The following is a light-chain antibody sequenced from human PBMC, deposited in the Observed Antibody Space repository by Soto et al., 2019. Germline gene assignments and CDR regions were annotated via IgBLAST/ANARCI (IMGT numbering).Light chain of an antibody. CDR3: SSYAGSNLYV. V-gene: IGLV2-8*01. J-gene: IGLJ1*01. CDR1: SSDVGGNTY. Sequence: QSALTQPPSASGSPGQSVTISCTGTSSDVGGNTYVSCYQQHPGKAPKLMIYEVSKRPSGVPDRFSGSKSGNTASLTVSGLQSEDEADYYCSSYAGSNLYVFGTGTKLTVL. CDR2: EVS.